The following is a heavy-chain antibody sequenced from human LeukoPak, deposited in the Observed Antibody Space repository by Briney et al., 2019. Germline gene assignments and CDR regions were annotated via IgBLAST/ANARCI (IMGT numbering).Heavy chain of an antibody. CDR1: GYTFTGYY. CDR2: INPNSGGT. J-gene: IGHJ4*02. V-gene: IGHV1-2*06. CDR3: ARADYYDSSGYFDC. D-gene: IGHD3-22*01. Sequence: ASVKVSCKASGYTFTGYYMHWVRQAPGQGLEWMGRINPNSGGTNYAQKFQGRVTMTRGTSISTAYMELSRLRSDDTAVYYCARADYYDSSGYFDCWGQGTLVTVSS.